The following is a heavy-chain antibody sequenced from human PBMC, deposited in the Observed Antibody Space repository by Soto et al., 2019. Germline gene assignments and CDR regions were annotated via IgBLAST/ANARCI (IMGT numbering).Heavy chain of an antibody. CDR2: IWNDGIRK. CDR3: AKDAISMVRGVNNWFDP. J-gene: IGHJ5*02. Sequence: GGSLRLSWAASGFTFSRYTMHSVRQAPGKGLEWVALIWNDGIRKVYVDSVKGRFSISRDNSKNTLDLQMSRLRDEDTAVYYCAKDAISMVRGVNNWFDPWGQGTLVTVSS. CDR1: GFTFSRYT. D-gene: IGHD3-10*01. V-gene: IGHV3-33*06.